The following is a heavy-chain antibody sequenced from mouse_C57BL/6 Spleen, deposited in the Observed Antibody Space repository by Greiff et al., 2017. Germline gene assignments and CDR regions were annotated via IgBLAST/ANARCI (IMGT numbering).Heavy chain of an antibody. J-gene: IGHJ2*01. V-gene: IGHV1-7*01. Sequence: QVQLKQSGAELAKPGASVKLSCKASGYTFTSYWMHWVKQRPGQGLEWIGYINPSSGYTKYNQKFKDKATLTADKSSRTAYMQLSSLTYEDSAVYYCARDPYGSSYDFDYWGQGTTLTVSS. D-gene: IGHD1-1*01. CDR3: ARDPYGSSYDFDY. CDR1: GYTFTSYW. CDR2: INPSSGYT.